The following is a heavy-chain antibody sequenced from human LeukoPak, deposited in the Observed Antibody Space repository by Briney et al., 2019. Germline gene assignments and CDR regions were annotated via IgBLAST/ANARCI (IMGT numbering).Heavy chain of an antibody. CDR2: IKRKSDGGTT. CDR3: ATGSRGGF. V-gene: IGHV3-15*05. CDR1: GFTFSDAW. J-gene: IGHJ4*02. D-gene: IGHD2-2*01. Sequence: GGSLRLSCAASGFTFSDAWMTWLRQAPGQGLEWIGLIKRKSDGGTTQYGPPMEGRFTISRDDSKETLYLQMDSVKTEDTAVYYCATGSRGGFWGQGTLVTVSS.